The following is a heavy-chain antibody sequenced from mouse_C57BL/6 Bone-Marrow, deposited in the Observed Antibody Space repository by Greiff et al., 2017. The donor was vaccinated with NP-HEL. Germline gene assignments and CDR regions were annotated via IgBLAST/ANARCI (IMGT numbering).Heavy chain of an antibody. D-gene: IGHD1-1*01. CDR2: ISSGGDYI. Sequence: DVMLVESGEGLVKPGGSLKLSCAASGFTFSSYAMSWVRQTPEKRLEWVAYISSGGDYIYYADTVKGRFTISRDNARNTLYLQMSSLKSEDTAMYYCTRDDYYGSSFAYWGQGTLVTVSA. CDR1: GFTFSSYA. J-gene: IGHJ3*01. CDR3: TRDDYYGSSFAY. V-gene: IGHV5-9-1*02.